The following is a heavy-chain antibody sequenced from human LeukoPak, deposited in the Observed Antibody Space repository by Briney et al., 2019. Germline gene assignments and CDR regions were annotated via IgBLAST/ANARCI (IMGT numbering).Heavy chain of an antibody. CDR2: IIPIFGTA. CDR1: GGTFSSYA. V-gene: IGHV1-69*13. Sequence: SVKVSCKASGGTFSSYAISWVRQAPGQGLEWMGGIIPIFGTANYAQKFQGRVTITPDESTSTAYMELSRLRSEDTAVYYCARADCSGGSCYSSWFDPWGQGTLVTVSS. D-gene: IGHD2-15*01. CDR3: ARADCSGGSCYSSWFDP. J-gene: IGHJ5*02.